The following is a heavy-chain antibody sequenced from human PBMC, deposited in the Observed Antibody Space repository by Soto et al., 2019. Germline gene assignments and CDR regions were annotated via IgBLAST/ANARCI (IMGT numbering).Heavy chain of an antibody. Sequence: PSETLSLTCAVSGGSFSGYYWSWTRQPPGKGLEWIGEINHSGSTNYNPSLKSRVTISVDTSKNQFSLKLSSVTAADTAVYYCARTVSVAGSRIDYWGQGTLVTAPQ. D-gene: IGHD6-19*01. CDR2: INHSGST. J-gene: IGHJ4*02. V-gene: IGHV4-34*01. CDR3: ARTVSVAGSRIDY. CDR1: GGSFSGYY.